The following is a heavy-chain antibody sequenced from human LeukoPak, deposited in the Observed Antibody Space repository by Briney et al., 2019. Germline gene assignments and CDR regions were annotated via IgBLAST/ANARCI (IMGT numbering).Heavy chain of an antibody. J-gene: IGHJ6*03. CDR3: ARDPTMVRGTMDV. Sequence: GGSLRLSCAASGFTFTNYVMHWVRQAPGKGLEWVAAISYDGSNKYYADSVKGRFTIPRDNSKNTLYLQMNSLGIEDTAIYSCARDPTMVRGTMDVWGKGTTVTVSS. V-gene: IGHV3-30*04. CDR1: GFTFTNYV. D-gene: IGHD3-10*01. CDR2: ISYDGSNK.